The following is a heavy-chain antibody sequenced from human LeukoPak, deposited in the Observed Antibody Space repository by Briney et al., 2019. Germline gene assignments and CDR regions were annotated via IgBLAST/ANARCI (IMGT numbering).Heavy chain of an antibody. V-gene: IGHV4-39*01. Sequence: SETLSLTCTVSGGSISSNSHYWGWIRQPPGKGLEWIGSIYYSGSTYYNPSLKSRVTISVDSSKSQFSLKLSSVTAADTAVYYCARLPTDLLAFDSWGQGTLVTVSS. CDR2: IYYSGST. CDR1: GGSISSNSHY. D-gene: IGHD2-8*02. CDR3: ARLPTDLLAFDS. J-gene: IGHJ4*02.